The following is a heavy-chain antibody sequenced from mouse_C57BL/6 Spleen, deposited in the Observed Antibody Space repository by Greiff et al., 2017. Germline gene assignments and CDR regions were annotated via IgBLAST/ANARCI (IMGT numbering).Heavy chain of an antibody. J-gene: IGHJ2*01. CDR3: ARAITTVPYYFDY. D-gene: IGHD1-1*01. CDR2: IHPSSGST. CDR1: GYTFTSYW. Sequence: QVQLQQPGAELVKPGASVKLSCKASGYTFTSYWMHWVKQRPGQGLEWIGMIHPSSGSTNYNEKFKSEATLTVDKSSSTAYMQLSSLTSEDAAVYYCARAITTVPYYFDYWGQGTTLTVSS. V-gene: IGHV1-64*01.